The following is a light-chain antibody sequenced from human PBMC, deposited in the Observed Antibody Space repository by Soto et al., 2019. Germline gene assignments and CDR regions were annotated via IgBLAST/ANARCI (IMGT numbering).Light chain of an antibody. Sequence: QSVLTQPPSVSGAPGQRVTISCTGSGSTIGAGYDVHWYQQLPGTAPKLLIYNNRNRPSGVPDRFSGSRSGTLASLAISGLQAEDEADYYCQSYDSSLSVVFGGGTKLTVL. J-gene: IGLJ2*01. V-gene: IGLV1-40*01. CDR3: QSYDSSLSVV. CDR2: NNR. CDR1: GSTIGAGYD.